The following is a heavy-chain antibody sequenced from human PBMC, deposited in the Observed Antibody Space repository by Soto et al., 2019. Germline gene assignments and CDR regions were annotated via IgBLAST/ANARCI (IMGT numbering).Heavy chain of an antibody. CDR2: ITGSGDET. V-gene: IGHV3-23*01. J-gene: IGHJ2*01. CDR3: AKTMYSGPSRSLGL. Sequence: PGGSLRLSCAASGFTFTRHAMSWVRQATGKGLEWVSGITGSGDETYYGDSVKGRFTISRDTSTETLYLQMNSLRPEDSALYYCAKTMYSGPSRSLGLWGRGTLVTVSS. CDR1: GFTFTRHA. D-gene: IGHD6-13*01.